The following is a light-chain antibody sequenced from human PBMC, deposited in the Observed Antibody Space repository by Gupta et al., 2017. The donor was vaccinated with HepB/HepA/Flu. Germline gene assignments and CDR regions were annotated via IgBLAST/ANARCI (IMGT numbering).Light chain of an antibody. CDR2: WAS. CDR1: QSVLHSSNYNNY. Sequence: DIVMTQSPDSLAVSLGERATINCKSSQSVLHSSNYNNYLAWYQQRPGQPPKLLLYWASTRESGVPDRFSCRGSGTDFTLTISSLQAEDVAVYYCQQYYSSPCSFGQGTKLEIK. V-gene: IGKV4-1*01. CDR3: QQYYSSPCS. J-gene: IGKJ2*04.